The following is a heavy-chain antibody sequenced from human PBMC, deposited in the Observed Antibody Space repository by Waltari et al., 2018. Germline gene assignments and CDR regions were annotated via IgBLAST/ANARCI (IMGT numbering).Heavy chain of an antibody. CDR3: AKRLAARSLVYFQH. V-gene: IGHV3-23*04. J-gene: IGHJ1*01. CDR2: ISGSGGST. Sequence: EVQLVESGGGLVQPGGSLRLSCAASGFTFGSYAMSWVRQAPGKGLEWVSAISGSGGSTYYADSVKGRFTISRDNSKNTRYLQMNSPGAEDTAVYYGAKRLAARSLVYFQHWGQGTLVTVSS. CDR1: GFTFGSYA. D-gene: IGHD6-6*01.